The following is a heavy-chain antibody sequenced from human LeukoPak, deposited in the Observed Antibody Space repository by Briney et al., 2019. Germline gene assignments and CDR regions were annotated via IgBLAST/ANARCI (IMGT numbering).Heavy chain of an antibody. CDR3: ARDGELRQWGYYFGY. CDR1: GFTFSSYL. D-gene: IGHD1-7*01. CDR2: IKQDGSER. Sequence: GGSLRLSRAASGFTFSSYLMSWVRQAPGKGLEWVANIKQDGSERYSVDSVKGRFTISRDNAKNSLYLQMNSLRAEDTAVYYCARDGELRQWGYYFGYWGQGTLVTVSS. J-gene: IGHJ4*02. V-gene: IGHV3-7*01.